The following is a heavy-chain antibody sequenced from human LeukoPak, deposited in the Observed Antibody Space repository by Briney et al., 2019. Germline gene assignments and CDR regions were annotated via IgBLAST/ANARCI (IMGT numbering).Heavy chain of an antibody. CDR2: IYPGDSDT. CDR3: ARQSDNSGYYPYYYMDV. CDR1: GYTFTRNW. V-gene: IGHV5-51*01. D-gene: IGHD3-22*01. J-gene: IGHJ6*03. Sequence: GDSLKISCKASGYTFTRNWIGWVRQMPGKGLEWMGIIYPGDSDTRYSPSFQGQVTISADKSISTVYPHWSSLKASDTAMYYCARQSDNSGYYPYYYMDVWGKGTTVTVSS.